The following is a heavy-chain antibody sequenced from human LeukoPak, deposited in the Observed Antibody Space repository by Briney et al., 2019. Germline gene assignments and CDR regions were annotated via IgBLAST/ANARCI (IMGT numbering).Heavy chain of an antibody. CDR3: ARPLTAAGTNYYYYGMDV. V-gene: IGHV1-2*02. D-gene: IGHD6-13*01. J-gene: IGHJ6*02. CDR1: GYTFTGYY. Sequence: GASVKASCKASGYTFTGYYMHWVRQAPGQGLEWMGWINPNSGGTNYAQKFQGRVTMTRDTSISTAYMELSRLRSDDTAVYYCARPLTAAGTNYYYYGMDVWGQGTTVTVSS. CDR2: INPNSGGT.